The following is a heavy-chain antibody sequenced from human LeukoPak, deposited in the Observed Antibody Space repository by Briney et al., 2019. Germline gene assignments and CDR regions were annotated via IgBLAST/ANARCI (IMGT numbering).Heavy chain of an antibody. CDR2: MNQGGSDK. Sequence: GGSLRLSCVASGFTFSTSWMAWVRQAPGKGLEWVANMNQGGSDKYYVGSVKGRFTISRDNAKNSLYLQMNSLRVEDTPLYYCAKSAAGLDSWGQGALVTVSS. CDR3: AKSAAGLDS. D-gene: IGHD6-13*01. CDR1: GFTFSTSW. J-gene: IGHJ4*02. V-gene: IGHV3-7*01.